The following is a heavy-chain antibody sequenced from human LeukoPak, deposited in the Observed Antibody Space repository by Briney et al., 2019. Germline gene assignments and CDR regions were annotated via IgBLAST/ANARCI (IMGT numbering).Heavy chain of an antibody. Sequence: GGSLRLSCAASVFTVSSNYMSWVRQAPGKGREWVSIIYSGGSTYYTDSVKGRFTISRDSSKNTLYLHVNSLRAEDTAVYYCARVMRDLREGYDIWGQGTMVTISS. CDR3: ARVMRDLREGYDI. J-gene: IGHJ3*02. V-gene: IGHV3-66*02. D-gene: IGHD2-21*01. CDR1: VFTVSSNY. CDR2: IYSGGST.